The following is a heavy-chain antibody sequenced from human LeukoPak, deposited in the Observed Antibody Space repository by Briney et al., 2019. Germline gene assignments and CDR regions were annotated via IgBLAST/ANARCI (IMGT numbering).Heavy chain of an antibody. CDR3: ARLVLSSPNYFDS. CDR2: INYSGNT. V-gene: IGHV4-39*01. D-gene: IGHD2-8*01. J-gene: IGHJ4*02. Sequence: SSETLSLTCSVSGGSISSSNSYYWVWIRQPPGKGLEWIGSINYSGNTYYTSSLKSRVTISVDTSKNQFSLRLSSVTAADTAVFYCARLVLSSPNYFDSWGQGTLVTVSS. CDR1: GGSISSSNSYY.